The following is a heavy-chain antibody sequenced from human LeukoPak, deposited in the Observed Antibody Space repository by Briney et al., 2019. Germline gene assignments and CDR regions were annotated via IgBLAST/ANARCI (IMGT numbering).Heavy chain of an antibody. CDR1: GFTFSGYW. V-gene: IGHV3-7*01. D-gene: IGHD2-15*01. J-gene: IGHJ6*03. CDR3: ATDEVMGEHRSGGSCYYYYYYYMDV. CDR2: IKQDGSEK. Sequence: GGSLRLSCAASGFTFSGYWMSWVRQAPGKGLEWVANIKQDGSEKYYVDSVKGRFTISRDNAKNSLYLQMNSLRAEDTAVYYCATDEVMGEHRSGGSCYYYYYYYMDVWGKGTTVTVSS.